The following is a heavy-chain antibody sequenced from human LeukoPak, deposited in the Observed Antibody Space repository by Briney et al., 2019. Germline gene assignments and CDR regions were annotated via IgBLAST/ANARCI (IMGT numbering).Heavy chain of an antibody. CDR3: ARGYIVGVPWGDNWFDP. D-gene: IGHD1-26*01. CDR2: IISIFGTA. J-gene: IGHJ5*02. Sequence: ASVKVSCKASGGTFSSYAISWVRQAPGQGLEWMGGIISIFGTANYAQKFQGRVTITADESTSTAYMELSSLRSEDTAVYYCARGYIVGVPWGDNWFDPWGQGTLVTVSS. CDR1: GGTFSSYA. V-gene: IGHV1-69*13.